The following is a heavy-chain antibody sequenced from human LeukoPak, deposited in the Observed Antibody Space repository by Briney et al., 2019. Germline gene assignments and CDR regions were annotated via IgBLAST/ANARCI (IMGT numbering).Heavy chain of an antibody. V-gene: IGHV3-33*06. CDR2: IWYDGSNK. CDR1: GFTFSSYG. J-gene: IGHJ4*02. CDR3: AKDGSWSCTD. Sequence: PGRSLRLSCAASGFTFSSYGMHWVRQAPGKGLEWVAVIWYDGSNKYYADSVKGRFTISRDNSKRTLYLQMNSLRPDDTAMYYCAKDGSWSCTDWGQGALVTVSS. D-gene: IGHD2-8*02.